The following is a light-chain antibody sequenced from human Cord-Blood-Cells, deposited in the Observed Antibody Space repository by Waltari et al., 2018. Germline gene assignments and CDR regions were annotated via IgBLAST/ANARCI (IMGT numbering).Light chain of an antibody. Sequence: QSALTQPASVSGSPGQSITISCTGTSSDVGRYNLVSWYQQHPGQAPKLMVYEGSKRPSGVSSRFSGSKSGNTASLTISGLQAGDEADYYCCSYAGSSTFVVFGGGTKLTAL. CDR2: EGS. J-gene: IGLJ2*01. CDR3: CSYAGSSTFVV. V-gene: IGLV2-23*03. CDR1: SSDVGRYNL.